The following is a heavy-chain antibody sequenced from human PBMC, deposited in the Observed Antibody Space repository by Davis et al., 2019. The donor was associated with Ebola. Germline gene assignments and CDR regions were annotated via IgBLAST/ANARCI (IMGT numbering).Heavy chain of an antibody. V-gene: IGHV3-21*01. CDR1: GFTFSSYS. CDR3: ARGTYDILTGMLYYYYGMDV. Sequence: GGSLRLSCAASGFTFSSYSMNWVRQAPGKGLEWVSSISSSSSYIYYADSVKGRFTISRDNAKNSLYLQMNSLRAEDTAVYYCARGTYDILTGMLYYYYGMDVWGKGTTVTVSS. D-gene: IGHD3-9*01. J-gene: IGHJ6*04. CDR2: ISSSSSYI.